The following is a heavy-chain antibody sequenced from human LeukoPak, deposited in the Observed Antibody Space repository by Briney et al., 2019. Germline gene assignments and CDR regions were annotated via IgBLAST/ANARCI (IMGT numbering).Heavy chain of an antibody. Sequence: PSETLSLTCAVYGGSFSGYYWSWIRQPPGKGLEWIGEINHSGSTNYNPSLKSRVTISVDTSKNQFSLKLSSVTAADTAVYYCARARLTMVRGVIEVSRAFDIWGQGTMVTVS. D-gene: IGHD3-10*01. CDR3: ARARLTMVRGVIEVSRAFDI. V-gene: IGHV4-34*01. CDR2: INHSGST. CDR1: GGSFSGYY. J-gene: IGHJ3*02.